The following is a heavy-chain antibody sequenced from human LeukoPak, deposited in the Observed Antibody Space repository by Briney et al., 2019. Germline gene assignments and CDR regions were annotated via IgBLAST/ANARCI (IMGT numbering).Heavy chain of an antibody. D-gene: IGHD3-10*01. CDR1: GFTFRSYS. J-gene: IGHJ6*03. CDR2: IISRSDTL. V-gene: IGHV3-48*01. CDR3: ARAGSGYCYYYMDV. Sequence: GGSLRLSCAVSGFTFRSYSMNWVRQAPGKGLEWVSYIISRSDTLTYAVSVKARFTFTRANAENSLYLHMNSLGAEDAAAFHWARAGSGYCYYYMDVWGEGTTVTVSS.